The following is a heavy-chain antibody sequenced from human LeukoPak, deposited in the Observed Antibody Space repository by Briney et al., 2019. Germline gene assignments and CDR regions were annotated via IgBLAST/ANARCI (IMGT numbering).Heavy chain of an antibody. J-gene: IGHJ4*02. V-gene: IGHV1-46*01. CDR2: INPSGGST. CDR1: GYTFTSYY. Sequence: ASVKVSCKASGYTFTSYYMHWVRQAPGQGLEWMGIINPSGGSTSYAQKFQGRVTMTRDMSTSTVYMELSSLRSEDTAVYYCARGGYSVYYDFWSGYYEIAFDYWGQGTLVAVSS. CDR3: ARGGYSVYYDFWSGYYEIAFDY. D-gene: IGHD3-3*01.